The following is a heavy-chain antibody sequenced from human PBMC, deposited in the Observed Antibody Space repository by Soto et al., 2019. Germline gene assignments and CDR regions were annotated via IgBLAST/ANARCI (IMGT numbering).Heavy chain of an antibody. J-gene: IGHJ4*02. CDR2: IYYSGST. CDR1: GGSISSSSYY. D-gene: IGHD3-22*01. V-gene: IGHV4-39*01. CDR3: ASGVWDYYDSSGYWYY. Sequence: QLQLQESGPGLVKPSETLSLTCTVSGGSISSSSYYWGWIRQPPGKGLEWIGSIYYSGSTYYNPSLKSRVTISVDTSKNQFSLKLSSVTAADTAVYYCASGVWDYYDSSGYWYYWGQGTLVTVSS.